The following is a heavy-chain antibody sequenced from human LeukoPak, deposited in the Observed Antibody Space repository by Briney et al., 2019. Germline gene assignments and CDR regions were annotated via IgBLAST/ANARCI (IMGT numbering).Heavy chain of an antibody. D-gene: IGHD6-19*01. J-gene: IGHJ4*02. CDR1: GGSISSYY. V-gene: IGHV4-59*08. Sequence: SETLSLTCTVSGGSISSYYWSWIRQPPGKGLEWIGYIYYSGSTNYNPSLKSRVTISVDTSKNQFSLKLSSVTAADTAVYYCARHPSAVAGKTFDCWGQGTLVTVPS. CDR3: ARHPSAVAGKTFDC. CDR2: IYYSGST.